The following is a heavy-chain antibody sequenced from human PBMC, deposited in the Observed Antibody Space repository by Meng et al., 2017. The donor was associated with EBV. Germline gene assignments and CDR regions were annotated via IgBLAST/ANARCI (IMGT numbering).Heavy chain of an antibody. D-gene: IGHD3-10*01. Sequence: QLQLQESGPGLVKPSXXXXXTXXVSGGSISSSSYYWGWIRQPPGKGLEWIGSIYYSGSTYYNPSLKSRVTISVDTSKNQFSLKLSSVTAADTAVYYCARSSPVRFGELSNWGQGTLVTVSS. CDR3: ARSSPVRFGELSN. V-gene: IGHV4-39*07. CDR2: IYYSGST. J-gene: IGHJ4*02. CDR1: GGSISSSSYY.